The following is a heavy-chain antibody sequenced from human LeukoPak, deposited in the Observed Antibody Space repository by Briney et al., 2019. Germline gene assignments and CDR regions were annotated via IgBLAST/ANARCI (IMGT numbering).Heavy chain of an antibody. CDR1: GYTFSSYY. CDR3: ARGIGGTPPRVGFVI. Sequence: ASVKVSCKASGYTFSSYYIHWVRQAPGQGLEWMGIISPSSGGTSYAQKLQGRVTMTRDTSTSTVYMELSSLRSEDTAVYYCARGIGGTPPRVGFVIWGQGTMVTV. J-gene: IGHJ3*02. D-gene: IGHD3-16*01. CDR2: ISPSSGGT. V-gene: IGHV1-46*04.